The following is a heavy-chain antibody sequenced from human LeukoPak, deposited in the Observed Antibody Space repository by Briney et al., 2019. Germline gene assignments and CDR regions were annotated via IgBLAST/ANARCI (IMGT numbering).Heavy chain of an antibody. D-gene: IGHD2-2*01. Sequence: GGSLRLSCAASGFTFSSYGMHWVRQAPGKGLEWVAFIRYDGSNKYYADSVKGRFTISRDNSKNTLYLQMNSLRAEDTAVYYCAKDLRPVVPATSWFDPWGQGTLVTVSS. V-gene: IGHV3-30*02. J-gene: IGHJ5*02. CDR2: IRYDGSNK. CDR3: AKDLRPVVPATSWFDP. CDR1: GFTFSSYG.